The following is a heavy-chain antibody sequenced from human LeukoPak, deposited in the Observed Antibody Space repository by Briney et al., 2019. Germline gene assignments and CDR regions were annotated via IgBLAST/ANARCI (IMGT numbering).Heavy chain of an antibody. Sequence: PETLSLTCTLPGGSPSISSYYWGWIRQPPEKGLEWIGSIDYSGCTYYNPSLKSRVTISVVTSKNQFSLKLSSVTAADTAVYYCARHYGPVSGYVVYWGQGTLVTVSS. CDR3: ARHYGPVSGYVVY. D-gene: IGHD5-12*01. CDR2: IDYSGCT. V-gene: IGHV4-39*01. J-gene: IGHJ4*02. CDR1: GGSPSISSYY.